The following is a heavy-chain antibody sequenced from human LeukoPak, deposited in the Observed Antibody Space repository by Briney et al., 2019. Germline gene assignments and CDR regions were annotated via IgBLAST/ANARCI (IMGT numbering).Heavy chain of an antibody. Sequence: GGSLRLSCAASGFTFSSYAMIWVRQAPGKGLEWVSAISGSGGSTYYTDSVKGRFTISRDNSKNTLYLQMNSLRAEDTAVYYCAKTYYDSSGYYEDYWGQGTLVTVSS. CDR3: AKTYYDSSGYYEDY. D-gene: IGHD3-22*01. CDR2: ISGSGGST. J-gene: IGHJ4*02. CDR1: GFTFSSYA. V-gene: IGHV3-23*01.